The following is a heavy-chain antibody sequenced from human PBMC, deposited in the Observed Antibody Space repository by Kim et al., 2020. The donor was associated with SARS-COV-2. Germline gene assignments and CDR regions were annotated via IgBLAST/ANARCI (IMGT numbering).Heavy chain of an antibody. Sequence: GGSLRLSCAASGFTFSDYYMSWIRQAPGKGLEWVSYISSSSSYTNYADPVKGRFTISRDNAKNSLYLQMNSLRAEDTAVYYCACGGNSVLYFQHWGQGTLVTVSS. J-gene: IGHJ1*01. V-gene: IGHV3-11*06. D-gene: IGHD2-21*02. CDR3: ACGGNSVLYFQH. CDR1: GFTFSDYY. CDR2: ISSSSSYT.